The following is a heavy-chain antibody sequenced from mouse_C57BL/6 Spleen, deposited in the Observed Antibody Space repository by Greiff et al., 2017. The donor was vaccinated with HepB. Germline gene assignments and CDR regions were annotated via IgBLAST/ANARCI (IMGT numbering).Heavy chain of an antibody. J-gene: IGHJ1*03. Sequence: QVQLQQPGAELVRPGSSVKLSCKASGYTFTSYWMDWVKQRPGQGLEWIGNIYPSDSETHYNQKFKDKATLTVDKSSSTAYMQLSSLTSEDSAVYYCARTGNGWYFDVWGTGTTVTVSS. V-gene: IGHV1-61*01. CDR3: ARTGNGWYFDV. CDR2: IYPSDSET. CDR1: GYTFTSYW.